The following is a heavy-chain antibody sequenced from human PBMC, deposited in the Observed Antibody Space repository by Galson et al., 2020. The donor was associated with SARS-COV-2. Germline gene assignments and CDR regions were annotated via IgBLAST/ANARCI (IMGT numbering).Heavy chain of an antibody. D-gene: IGHD2-15*01. CDR1: GGSLRSYY. Sequence: SEPLSLTCTVSGGSLRSYYWPWLRQPPGKGLAWIGYIYYSWSTNYNPSLRSRVAISVDTSKNQLSLKVTSVTAADTAFYYCARASSCSGGSCYSLEYWGQGTLVTVSS. CDR3: ARASSCSGGSCYSLEY. J-gene: IGHJ4*02. V-gene: IGHV4-59*01. CDR2: IYYSWST.